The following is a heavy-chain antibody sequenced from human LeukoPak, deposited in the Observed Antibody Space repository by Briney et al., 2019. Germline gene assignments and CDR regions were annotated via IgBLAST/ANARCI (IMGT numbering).Heavy chain of an antibody. D-gene: IGHD6-6*01. CDR2: ISSSGSGT. CDR3: GRARNDAFDI. CDR1: GFTFSDPY. J-gene: IGHJ3*02. Sequence: GGSLRLSCAASGFTFSDPYMGWIRQAPGEGLEWISYISSSGSGTYYADSVKGRFTISRDNAKNSLYLQMNSLRAEDTAVYYCGRARNDAFDIWGQGIMVTVSS. V-gene: IGHV3-11*01.